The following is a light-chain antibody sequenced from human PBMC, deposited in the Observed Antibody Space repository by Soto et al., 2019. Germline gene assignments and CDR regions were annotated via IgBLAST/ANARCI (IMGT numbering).Light chain of an antibody. CDR1: SSDVGGYNY. CDR2: DVS. Sequence: QSALTQPASVSGSPGQSITISCTGTSSDVGGYNYVSWYQQHPGKAPKLMIYDVSYRPSGVSNRFSGSKSGNTASLPSSGLQAEDEADYYFTSYTSSSTLEVFGGGTKVTVL. J-gene: IGLJ2*01. CDR3: TSYTSSSTLEV. V-gene: IGLV2-14*01.